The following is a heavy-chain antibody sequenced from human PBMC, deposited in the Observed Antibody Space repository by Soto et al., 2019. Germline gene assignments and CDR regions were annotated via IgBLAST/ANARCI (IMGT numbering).Heavy chain of an antibody. J-gene: IGHJ6*02. Sequence: GGSLRLSCAASGFTFSTYGMHWVRQAPGKGLEWVAVLSYDGNNKYYRDSVKGRFTISRDNSKNTVYLQMNSLRFEDTAVYHCAKDMCEPDIGVVTGQNYSYYGMEVWGQGNTVTVSS. V-gene: IGHV3-30*18. CDR1: GFTFSTYG. CDR2: LSYDGNNK. D-gene: IGHD2-2*01. CDR3: AKDMCEPDIGVVTGQNYSYYGMEV.